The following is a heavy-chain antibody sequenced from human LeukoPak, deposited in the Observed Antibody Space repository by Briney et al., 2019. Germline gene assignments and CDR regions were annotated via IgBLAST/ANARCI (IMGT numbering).Heavy chain of an antibody. D-gene: IGHD6-13*01. J-gene: IGHJ4*02. CDR3: ARDPNSSSTSPLDY. Sequence: SVKVSCKASGGTFSSYAISWVRQAPGQGLEWMGRIIPILGIANYAQKFQGRVTITADKSTSTAYMELSSLRSEDTAVYYCARDPNSSSTSPLDYWGQGTLVTVSS. CDR2: IIPILGIA. CDR1: GGTFSSYA. V-gene: IGHV1-69*04.